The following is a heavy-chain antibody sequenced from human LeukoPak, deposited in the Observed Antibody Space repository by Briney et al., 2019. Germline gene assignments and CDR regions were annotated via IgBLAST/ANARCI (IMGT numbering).Heavy chain of an antibody. CDR1: GGSISSSSYY. CDR2: IYYSGST. Sequence: SETLSLTCTVSGGSISSSSYYWGWIRQPPGKGLEWIGSIYYSGSTYYNPSLKSRVTISVDRSKNQFSLKLSSVTAADTAVYYCARAGSYGYSYYYYYGMDVWGQGTTVTVSS. D-gene: IGHD1-26*01. J-gene: IGHJ6*02. CDR3: ARAGSYGYSYYYYYGMDV. V-gene: IGHV4-39*07.